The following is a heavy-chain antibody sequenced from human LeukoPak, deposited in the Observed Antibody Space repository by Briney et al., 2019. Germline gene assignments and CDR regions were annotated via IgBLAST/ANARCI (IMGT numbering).Heavy chain of an antibody. V-gene: IGHV5-51*01. J-gene: IGHJ6*02. Sequence: GESLKISCKGSGYSFTSYWIGWVRQMPGKGLEWMGIIYPGDSDTRYSPSFQGQVTISADKSISTAYLQWSSLKASDTAMYYCARRDGYCSSTSCYADYYYGMDVWGQGTTVTVSS. D-gene: IGHD2-2*01. CDR2: IYPGDSDT. CDR1: GYSFTSYW. CDR3: ARRDGYCSSTSCYADYYYGMDV.